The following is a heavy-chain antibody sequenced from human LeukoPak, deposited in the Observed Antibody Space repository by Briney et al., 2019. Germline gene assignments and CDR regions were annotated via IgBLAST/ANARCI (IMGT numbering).Heavy chain of an antibody. V-gene: IGHV4-4*07. CDR1: GGSISCYY. J-gene: IGHJ4*02. D-gene: IGHD6-6*01. CDR2: IYTSGST. CDR3: ASGSIASLVY. Sequence: SETLSLTCTVSGGSISCYYWSWIRQPAGKGLEWIGRIYTSGSTNYNPSLKSRVTMSVDTSKNQFSLKPSSVTAADTAVYYCASGSIASLVYWGQGTLVTVSS.